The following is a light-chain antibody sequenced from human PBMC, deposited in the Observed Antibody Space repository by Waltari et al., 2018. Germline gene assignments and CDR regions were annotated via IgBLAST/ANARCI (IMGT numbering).Light chain of an antibody. J-gene: IGKJ2*01. CDR1: QDISKW. CDR3: QQYDSLPYI. V-gene: IGKV1-33*01. CDR2: DAS. Sequence: DIQMTQSPSSLSAYVGDRVTITCQASQDISKWLNWYQHKPGKAPTLLIYDASNLQTGVPSRFSGSGSGTSFTFTITALQPEDVATYYCQQYDSLPYIFGQGTKLEIK.